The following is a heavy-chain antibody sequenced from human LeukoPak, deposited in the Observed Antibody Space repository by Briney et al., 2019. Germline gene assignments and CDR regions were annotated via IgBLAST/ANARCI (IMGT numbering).Heavy chain of an antibody. J-gene: IGHJ4*02. V-gene: IGHV3-7*01. CDR3: ARDLIGRYTFDY. Sequence: GGSLRLSCTVGGFTFSSHWMSWVRQAPGKGLEWVANIKQDGSEKYYVDSVKGRFTISRDNAKNSLYLQVSSLRAEDTAVYYCARDLIGRYTFDYCGQGTLVTVSS. CDR2: IKQDGSEK. D-gene: IGHD3-10*01. CDR1: GFTFSSHW.